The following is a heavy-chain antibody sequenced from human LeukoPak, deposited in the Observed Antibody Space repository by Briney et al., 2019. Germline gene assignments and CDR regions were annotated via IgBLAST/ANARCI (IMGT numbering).Heavy chain of an antibody. J-gene: IGHJ5*02. D-gene: IGHD3-16*01. CDR2: IFHMGHT. Sequence: PSETLSLTCTVSGGSVDSSYYWAWIRQSPGKGLEWIGSIFHMGHTYCNPSLKSRLTISLDTSKNQFSLKLTSLTAADTAIYYCAKPYQQLLWDYFDPWGQGKLVTVSS. CDR3: AKPYQQLLWDYFDP. CDR1: GGSVDSSYY. V-gene: IGHV4-39*01.